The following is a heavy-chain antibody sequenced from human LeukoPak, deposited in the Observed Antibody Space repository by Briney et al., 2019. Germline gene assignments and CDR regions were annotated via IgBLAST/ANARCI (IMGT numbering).Heavy chain of an antibody. CDR2: ISWNSGSI. D-gene: IGHD6-13*01. CDR1: GFKFDDFA. Sequence: PGRSLILSWADTGFKFDDFAMHWVRQAKGKGLEWVSGISWNSGSIGYADSVKGRFTISRDNAKNSLYLQMNSLRAEDTALYYCAKDKGSRIADGGFDYWGQGTLVTVSS. J-gene: IGHJ4*02. CDR3: AKDKGSRIADGGFDY. V-gene: IGHV3-9*01.